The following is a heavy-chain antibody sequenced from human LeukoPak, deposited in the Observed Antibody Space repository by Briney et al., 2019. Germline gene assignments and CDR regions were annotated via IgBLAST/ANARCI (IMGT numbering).Heavy chain of an antibody. CDR3: ARDVSHIVGATSAFDI. J-gene: IGHJ3*02. V-gene: IGHV3-11*06. CDR2: ISSSSSYT. Sequence: PGGSLRLSCAASGFTVSDYFMNGIRQAPGKGLEWVSYISSSSSYTNYADSVKGRFTTSRYNTKNSLVLQMNSMRAEETAVYYCARDVSHIVGATSAFDIWGQGTMVTVSS. D-gene: IGHD1-26*01. CDR1: GFTVSDYF.